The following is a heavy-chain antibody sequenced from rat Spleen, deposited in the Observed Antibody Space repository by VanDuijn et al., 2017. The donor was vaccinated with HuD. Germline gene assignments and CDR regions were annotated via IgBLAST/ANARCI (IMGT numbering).Heavy chain of an antibody. CDR1: GFSLTSYH. V-gene: IGHV2-27*01. D-gene: IGHD1-12*02. CDR2: IQNGGNT. J-gene: IGHJ4*01. CDR3: ARIRDYYDGSYYYVMDA. Sequence: QVQLKESGPGLVQPSQTLSLTCTVSGFSLTSYHVHWVRQPPGKGLEWMGRIQNGGNTDYNSALKSRLSISRDTSKSQVFLKMNSLQTEDTAMYFCARIRDYYDGSYYYVMDAWGQGASVTVSS.